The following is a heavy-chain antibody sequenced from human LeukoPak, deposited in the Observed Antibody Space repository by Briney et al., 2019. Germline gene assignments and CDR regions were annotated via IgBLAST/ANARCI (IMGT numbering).Heavy chain of an antibody. D-gene: IGHD3-22*01. CDR2: ISGSGGST. Sequence: GGSLSLSCAASGFTFSSYAMSWVRQAPGKGLEWVSAISGSGGSTYYADSVKGRFTISRDNSKNTLYLQMNSLRAEDTAVYYCARVPYYYDSSGPFDYWGQGTLVTVSS. V-gene: IGHV3-23*01. CDR1: GFTFSSYA. J-gene: IGHJ4*02. CDR3: ARVPYYYDSSGPFDY.